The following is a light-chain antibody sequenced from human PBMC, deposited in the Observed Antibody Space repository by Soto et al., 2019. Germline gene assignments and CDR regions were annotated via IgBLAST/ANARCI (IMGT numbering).Light chain of an antibody. CDR2: AAS. Sequence: DIQMPQSPSSLSASVGDRVTITCRASQSIVTYLNWYLQKPGKAPKLLIYAASNLQSGVPSRFSGSGSGTDFTLTISSLQPEDVATYFCQQSYSTPPWTFGQGTKVEIK. J-gene: IGKJ1*01. V-gene: IGKV1-39*01. CDR3: QQSYSTPPWT. CDR1: QSIVTY.